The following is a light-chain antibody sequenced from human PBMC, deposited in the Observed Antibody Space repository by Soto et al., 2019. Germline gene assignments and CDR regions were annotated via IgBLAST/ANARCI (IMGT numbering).Light chain of an antibody. V-gene: IGKV2-24*01. CDR3: LQATDFPWT. Sequence: DIVMTQSPLFVSVTLGQSASISCRSSQSLLHSNGGMYLSWLHQRPGQPPRLLIRKTSTRLSGGPDRISGSGAGTEFTLKISRVEAEDAGIYYCLQATDFPWTFGQGTRVEIK. CDR1: QSLLHSNGGMY. CDR2: KTS. J-gene: IGKJ1*01.